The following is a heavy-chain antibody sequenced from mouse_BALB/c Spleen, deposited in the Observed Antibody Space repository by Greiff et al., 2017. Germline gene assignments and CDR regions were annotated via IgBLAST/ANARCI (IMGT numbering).Heavy chain of an antibody. CDR1: GFTFSSYA. D-gene: IGHD1-1*01. CDR2: ISSGGST. J-gene: IGHJ2*01. CDR3: ARLLRFLDY. V-gene: IGHV5-6-5*01. Sequence: EVKLMESGGGLVKPGGSLKLSCAASGFTFSSYAMSWVRQTPEKRLEWVASISSGGSTYYPDSVKGRFTISRDNARNILYLQMSSLRSEDTAMYYCARLLRFLDYWGQGTTLTVSS.